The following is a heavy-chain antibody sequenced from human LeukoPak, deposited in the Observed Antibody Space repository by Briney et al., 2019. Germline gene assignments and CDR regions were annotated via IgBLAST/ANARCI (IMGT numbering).Heavy chain of an antibody. Sequence: ASVKVSCKASGYTFTSYGISWVRQAPGQGLEWMGWISAYNGNTNYAQKLQGRVTVTTDTSTSTAYMELRSLRSDDTAVYYCARDQGGGWYSGSYVDYWGQGALVTVSS. D-gene: IGHD1-26*01. CDR2: ISAYNGNT. J-gene: IGHJ4*02. V-gene: IGHV1-18*01. CDR3: ARDQGGGWYSGSYVDY. CDR1: GYTFTSYG.